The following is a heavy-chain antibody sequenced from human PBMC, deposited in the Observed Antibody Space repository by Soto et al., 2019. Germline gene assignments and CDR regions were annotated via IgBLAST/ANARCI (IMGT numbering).Heavy chain of an antibody. CDR2: VYHTGST. J-gene: IGHJ4*02. CDR1: GASITTYY. Sequence: QLRESGPGLVKPSETLSLTCAVSGASITTYYWSWIRQAPGKGLEWIGNVYHTGSTDYNSSLKSRVTISVDTSKNQFSLNMNSVTAADSAVYYCARRLFGSGWTLDSWGQGALVTVSS. D-gene: IGHD6-19*01. CDR3: ARRLFGSGWTLDS. V-gene: IGHV4-59*01.